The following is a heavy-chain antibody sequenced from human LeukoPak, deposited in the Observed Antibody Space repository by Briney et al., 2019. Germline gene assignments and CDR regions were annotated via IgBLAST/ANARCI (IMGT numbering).Heavy chain of an antibody. CDR1: GFTFSSYA. V-gene: IGHV3-30-3*01. J-gene: IGHJ4*02. Sequence: GGSLRLSCAASGFTFSSYAMHWVRQAPGKGLEWVAGILHDGSNKYYADSVKGRFTISRDNSKNTLSLQMNSLRADATAVYYCGRDGDSSGYFYFDNWGQGTLVTVSS. D-gene: IGHD3-22*01. CDR2: ILHDGSNK. CDR3: GRDGDSSGYFYFDN.